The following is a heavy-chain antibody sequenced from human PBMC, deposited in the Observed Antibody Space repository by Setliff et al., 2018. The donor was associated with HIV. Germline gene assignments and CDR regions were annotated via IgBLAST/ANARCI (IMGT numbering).Heavy chain of an antibody. D-gene: IGHD6-19*01. Sequence: GGSLRLSCAASGFTFSNYAMTWVRQAPGKGLEWVSGISGSGDTTNYADSVKGRFTISRDNSKNTLYLQMNSLRAEDTAVYYCAKDYSSGWFDYWGQGILVTVSS. CDR1: GFTFSNYA. CDR2: ISGSGDTT. CDR3: AKDYSSGWFDY. J-gene: IGHJ4*02. V-gene: IGHV3-23*01.